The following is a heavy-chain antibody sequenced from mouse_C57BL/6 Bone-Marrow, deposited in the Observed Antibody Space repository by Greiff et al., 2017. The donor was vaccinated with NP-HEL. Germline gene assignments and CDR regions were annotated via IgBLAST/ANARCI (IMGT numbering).Heavy chain of an antibody. CDR2: IDPSASYP. Sequence: VQLQQPGAELVMPGASVKLSCKASGYTFPSSWMPWVKQRPGQGLEWIGEIDPSASYPTYNHHFKVKSTLTVDKSSSTAYMQLSSLTSEDSAVYYCARDGSSSYAMDYWGQGTSVTVSS. J-gene: IGHJ4*01. V-gene: IGHV1-69*01. CDR1: GYTFPSSW. CDR3: ARDGSSSYAMDY. D-gene: IGHD1-1*01.